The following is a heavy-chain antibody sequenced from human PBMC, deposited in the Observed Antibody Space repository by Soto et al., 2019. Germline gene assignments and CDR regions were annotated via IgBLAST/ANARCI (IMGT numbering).Heavy chain of an antibody. Sequence: ASVKVSCKASGYTFTGYYMHWVRQAPGQGLEWMGWINPNSGGTNYAQKFQGWVTMTRDTSISTAYMELSRLRSDDTAVYYCARGIAAPPVNYYYGMEVWGQGTTVTVSS. D-gene: IGHD6-6*01. V-gene: IGHV1-2*04. CDR1: GYTFTGYY. J-gene: IGHJ6*02. CDR2: INPNSGGT. CDR3: ARGIAAPPVNYYYGMEV.